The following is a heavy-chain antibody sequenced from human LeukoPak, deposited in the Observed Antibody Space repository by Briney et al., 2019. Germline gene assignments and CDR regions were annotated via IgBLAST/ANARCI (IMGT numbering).Heavy chain of an antibody. J-gene: IGHJ4*02. D-gene: IGHD2-15*01. CDR2: ISGSGGST. CDR3: AKEYCSGGSCYSESERSKSDY. CDR1: GFTFSSYA. V-gene: IGHV3-23*01. Sequence: PGGSLRLSCAASGFTFSSYAMSWVRQAPGKGLEWVSAISGSGGSTYYADSVKGRFTISRDNSKNTLYLQMNSLRAEDTAVYYCAKEYCSGGSCYSESERSKSDYWGQGTLVTVSS.